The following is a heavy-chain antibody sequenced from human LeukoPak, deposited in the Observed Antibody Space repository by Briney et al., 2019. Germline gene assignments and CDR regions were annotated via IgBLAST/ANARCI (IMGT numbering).Heavy chain of an antibody. Sequence: PSETLSLTCAVSGASISSSNWWTWVRQPPGKGLEWIGEIYHSGNTNSNPSLKSRVTISVDKSKNHFSLELSSVTAADTAMYYCAKSNGYGLIDYWGQGTLVTVSS. CDR3: AKSNGYGLIDY. CDR1: GASISSSNW. D-gene: IGHD5-12*01. V-gene: IGHV4-4*02. CDR2: IYHSGNT. J-gene: IGHJ4*02.